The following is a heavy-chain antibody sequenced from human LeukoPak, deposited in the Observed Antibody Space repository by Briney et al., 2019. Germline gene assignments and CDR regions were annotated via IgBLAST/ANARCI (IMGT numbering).Heavy chain of an antibody. D-gene: IGHD3-10*01. CDR1: GGSISSYY. V-gene: IGHV4-59*01. J-gene: IGHJ6*03. CDR2: IYYSGST. Sequence: SETLSLTCTVSGGSISSYYWSWIRQPPGKGLEWIGYIYYSGSTNYNPSLKSRVTISLDTSKNQFSLKLNSVTAADTAVYFCARVVRGPWGTPSYYYYYYMDVWGKGTTVTVSS. CDR3: ARVVRGPWGTPSYYYYYYMDV.